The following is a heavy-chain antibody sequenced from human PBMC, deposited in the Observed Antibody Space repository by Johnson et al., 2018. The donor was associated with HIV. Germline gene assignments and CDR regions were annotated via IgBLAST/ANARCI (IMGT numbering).Heavy chain of an antibody. Sequence: MQLVESGGGLVQPGGSLRLSCAASGFTFSSNYMNWVRQAPGKGLEWVSVIYSGGSTYHADSVKGRFIISRDNSKSTLYLQMNSLRAEDTAVYYCARAYTYGAFDIWGQGTTVTISS. CDR3: ARAYTYGAFDI. CDR2: IYSGGST. V-gene: IGHV3-66*01. CDR1: GFTFSSNY. J-gene: IGHJ3*02. D-gene: IGHD5-18*01.